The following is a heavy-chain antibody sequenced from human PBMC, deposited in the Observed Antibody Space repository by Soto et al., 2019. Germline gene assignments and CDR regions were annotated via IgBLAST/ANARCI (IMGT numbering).Heavy chain of an antibody. Sequence: GASVKVSCKASGYTFTSYYMHWVRQAPGQGLEWMGIINPSGGSTSYAQKFQGRVTMTRDTSTSTVYMELSSLRSEDTAVYYCARDLRYANGGTVTTLVSAFDIWGQETMVTVSS. CDR2: INPSGGST. D-gene: IGHD4-17*01. V-gene: IGHV1-46*03. CDR1: GYTFTSYY. CDR3: ARDLRYANGGTVTTLVSAFDI. J-gene: IGHJ3*02.